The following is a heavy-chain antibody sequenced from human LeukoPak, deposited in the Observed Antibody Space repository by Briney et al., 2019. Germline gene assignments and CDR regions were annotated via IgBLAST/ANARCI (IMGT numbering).Heavy chain of an antibody. CDR3: ARVQLGYCSSTSCLARPYYYYYYMDV. J-gene: IGHJ6*03. V-gene: IGHV1-8*01. CDR2: MNPNSGNT. CDR1: GYTFTSYD. D-gene: IGHD2-2*01. Sequence: GASVTVSCNASGYTFTSYDNNWVRHATGQGLEWMGWMNPNSGNTSNAHKFQGRVTMTRNTSISTAYMELNSLRSEDTAVYYCARVQLGYCSSTSCLARPYYYYYYMDVWGKGTMVTVSS.